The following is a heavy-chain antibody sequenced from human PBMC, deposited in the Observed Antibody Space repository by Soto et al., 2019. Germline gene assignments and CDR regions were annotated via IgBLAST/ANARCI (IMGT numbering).Heavy chain of an antibody. CDR1: GGTFGSYA. CDR3: ARDQDPDIVVVPAAYYYYYYGMDV. V-gene: IGHV1-69*01. D-gene: IGHD2-2*01. Sequence: QVQLVQSGAEVKKPGSSVKVSCKASGGTFGSYAISWVRQAPGQGLEWMGGIIPIFGTANYAQKFQGRVTITADESTSTAYMELSSLRSEDTAVYYCARDQDPDIVVVPAAYYYYYYGMDVWGQGTTVTVSS. CDR2: IIPIFGTA. J-gene: IGHJ6*02.